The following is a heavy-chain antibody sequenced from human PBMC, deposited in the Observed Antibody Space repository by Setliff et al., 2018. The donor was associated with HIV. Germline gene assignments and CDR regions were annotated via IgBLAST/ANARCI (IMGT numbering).Heavy chain of an antibody. Sequence: NPSETLSLTCSVSGVSINRTEHYWGWIRQSPGKRLEWIGSVSQSGSTYYNPSLKSRITISVDTSKNQFSLRLSSVTAADTAGYFCARRDTSTSYWFDPWGQGTLVTVSS. CDR2: VSQSGST. CDR3: ARRDTSTSYWFDP. V-gene: IGHV4-39*01. J-gene: IGHJ5*02. D-gene: IGHD6-6*01. CDR1: GVSINRTEHY.